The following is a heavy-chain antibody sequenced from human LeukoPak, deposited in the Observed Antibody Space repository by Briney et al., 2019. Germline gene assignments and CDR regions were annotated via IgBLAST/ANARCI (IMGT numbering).Heavy chain of an antibody. CDR1: GFALKSYS. Sequence: GGSLRLSCAGSGFALKSYSLSWVRQAPGKGLEWVSSISSTSAYIYYADSVKGRFTVSRDNAKNTLYLQMNSLRAEDTAVYYCVNEYSSSSGRYFQYWGQGTLVIVSS. CDR3: VNEYSSSSGRYFQY. J-gene: IGHJ1*01. V-gene: IGHV3-21*01. CDR2: ISSTSAYI. D-gene: IGHD6-6*01.